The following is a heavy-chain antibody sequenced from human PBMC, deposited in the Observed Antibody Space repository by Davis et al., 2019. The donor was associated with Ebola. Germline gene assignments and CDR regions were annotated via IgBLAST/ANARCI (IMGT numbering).Heavy chain of an antibody. CDR2: INAGNGNT. V-gene: IGHV1-3*01. D-gene: IGHD2-15*01. J-gene: IGHJ5*02. Sequence: ASVKVSCKASGYTFTSYAMHWVRQAPGQRLEWMGWINAGNGNTKYSQKFQGRVTITRDTSASTAYMELSSLRSEDTAVYYCSRDLVVVAAPHNWFDPWGQGTLVTVSS. CDR3: SRDLVVVAAPHNWFDP. CDR1: GYTFTSYA.